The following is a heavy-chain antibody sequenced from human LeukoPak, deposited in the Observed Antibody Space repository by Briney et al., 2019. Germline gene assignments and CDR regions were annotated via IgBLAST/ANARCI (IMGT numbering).Heavy chain of an antibody. J-gene: IGHJ6*03. CDR1: GYTFTSYG. Sequence: ASVKVSCKASGYTFTSYGISWVRQAPGQGLEWMGWISAYNGNTNYAQKLQGRVTMTRDTSISTAYMELSRLRSDDTAVYYCARVSITGTPENYYYYYMDVWGKGTTVTISS. CDR2: ISAYNGNT. CDR3: ARVSITGTPENYYYYYMDV. D-gene: IGHD1-7*01. V-gene: IGHV1-18*01.